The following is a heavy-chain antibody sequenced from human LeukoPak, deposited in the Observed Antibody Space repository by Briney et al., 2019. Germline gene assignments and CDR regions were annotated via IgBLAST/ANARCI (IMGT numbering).Heavy chain of an antibody. V-gene: IGHV3-33*01. Sequence: GGSLRLSCAASGFTFNLYGMHWVRHAPGKGLEWVVVIGYNGSYTSYAATAKARFTSYRKNSKNMLYLQMNSLRAEDTAVDLCARGCEAASRYFDYWGQGTLVTVSS. CDR1: GFTFNLYG. CDR3: ARGCEAASRYFDY. CDR2: IGYNGSYT. D-gene: IGHD6-13*01. J-gene: IGHJ4*02.